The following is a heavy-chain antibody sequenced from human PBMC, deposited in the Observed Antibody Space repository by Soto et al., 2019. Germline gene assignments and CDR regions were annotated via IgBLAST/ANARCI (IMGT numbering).Heavy chain of an antibody. CDR1: GGTFSSYA. CDR2: IIPIFGTA. D-gene: IGHD5-12*01. CDR3: ARVLEGDGYTASAFDI. J-gene: IGHJ3*02. Sequence: QVELVQSGAEVKKPGSSVKVSCKASGGTFSSYAISWVRQAPGQGLEWMGGIIPIFGTANYAQKFQSRVTITADESTSTAYMELSSLRSEDTAVYYCARVLEGDGYTASAFDILGQGTMVTVSS. V-gene: IGHV1-69*01.